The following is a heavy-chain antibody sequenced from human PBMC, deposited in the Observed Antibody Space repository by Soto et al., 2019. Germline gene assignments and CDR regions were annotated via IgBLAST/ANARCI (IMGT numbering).Heavy chain of an antibody. D-gene: IGHD1-26*01. CDR2: IYSGGST. J-gene: IGHJ4*02. Sequence: HPGGSLRLSCAASGFTVSSNYMSWVRQAPGKGLEWVSVIYSGGSTYYADSVKGRFTISRDNSKNTLYLQMNSLRAEDTAVYYCAGDRRGEPQDYWGQGTLVTSPQ. V-gene: IGHV3-53*01. CDR3: AGDRRGEPQDY. CDR1: GFTVSSNY.